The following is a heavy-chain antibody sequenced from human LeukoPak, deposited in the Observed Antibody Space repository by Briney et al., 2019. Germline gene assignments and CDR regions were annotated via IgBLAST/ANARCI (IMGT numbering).Heavy chain of an antibody. CDR2: INHSGST. V-gene: IGHV4-34*01. CDR3: ARSTTYYDFWSGSWFDP. J-gene: IGHJ5*02. Sequence: PSETLSLTCAVYGGSFSGYYWSWIRQPPGKGLEWIGEINHSGSTNYNPSLKSRVTISVDTSKNQFSLKLSSVTAADTAVYYCARSTTYYDFWSGSWFDPWGQGTLVTVSS. D-gene: IGHD3-3*01. CDR1: GGSFSGYY.